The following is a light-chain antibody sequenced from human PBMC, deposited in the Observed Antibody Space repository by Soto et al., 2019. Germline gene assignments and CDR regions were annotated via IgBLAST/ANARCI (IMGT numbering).Light chain of an antibody. J-gene: IGKJ1*01. Sequence: DIQMTQSPSTLSASVGDRVTITCRASQSISSWLAWYQQKPGKAPKLLIYKASSLESGGPSRFSGSGSGTEFTLPISSLQPDDFATYYCQQYNSPWTFGQGTRVEIK. V-gene: IGKV1-5*03. CDR1: QSISSW. CDR3: QQYNSPWT. CDR2: KAS.